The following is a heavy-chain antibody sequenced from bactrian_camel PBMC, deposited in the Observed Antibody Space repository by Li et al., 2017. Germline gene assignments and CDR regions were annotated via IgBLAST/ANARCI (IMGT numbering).Heavy chain of an antibody. J-gene: IGHJ4*01. CDR2: ITSLPSRFRAA. D-gene: IGHD3*01. Sequence: VQLVESGGGLVQPGESLRLSCVASGITFSRHDMSWVRQAPGKEVEWVAGITSLPSRFRAASYADSVKGRFTISRDNAKDTLYLQMNSLKPEDTAIYYCAAAKGLPDLLRGGYLSARGYNYWGRGTQVTVS. V-gene: IGHV3S40*01. CDR3: AAAKGLPDLLRGGYLSARGYNY. CDR1: GITFSRHD.